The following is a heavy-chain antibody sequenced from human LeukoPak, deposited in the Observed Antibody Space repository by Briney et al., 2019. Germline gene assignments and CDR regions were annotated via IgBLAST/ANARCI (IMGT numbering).Heavy chain of an antibody. CDR3: ARVTRYDNLRDNYYMDV. V-gene: IGHV4-39*06. J-gene: IGHJ6*03. Sequence: SETLSLTCTVSDGSISGTPYYWGWFRQPPGKGPEWIGNIHYSGTVYYNPSLKSRVTISVDTSKNQFPLKVSSVTAADTAVYFCARVTRYDNLRDNYYMDVWGKGTTVTVSS. CDR2: IHYSGTV. D-gene: IGHD4-17*01. CDR1: DGSISGTPYY.